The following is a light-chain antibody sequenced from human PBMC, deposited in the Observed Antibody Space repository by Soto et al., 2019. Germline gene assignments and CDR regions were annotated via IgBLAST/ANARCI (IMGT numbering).Light chain of an antibody. CDR2: DAS. V-gene: IGKV3-11*01. CDR3: QQYGTSPPIT. CDR1: QSVSSY. J-gene: IGKJ5*01. Sequence: EIVLTQSPATLSLSPGERATLFCRASQSVSSYFAWYQQKPGQAPNLLIYDASNRATGIPARFSGSGSGTDFTLTISRLEPEDFAVYFCQQYGTSPPITFGQGTRLEIK.